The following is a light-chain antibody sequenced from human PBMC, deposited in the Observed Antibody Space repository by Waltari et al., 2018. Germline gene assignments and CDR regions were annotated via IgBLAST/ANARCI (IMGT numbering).Light chain of an antibody. CDR1: QSINSN. CDR2: GAF. Sequence: VLMTQSPPTLSLSPGDKATLSCRASQSINSNLAWYQQKPGQAPRLLIYGAFTRATGVTGRFSGSGSGTDFTLTISGLRSEDFAVYYCQQYDKWPPITFGQGTRLEIK. V-gene: IGKV3-15*01. CDR3: QQYDKWPPIT. J-gene: IGKJ5*01.